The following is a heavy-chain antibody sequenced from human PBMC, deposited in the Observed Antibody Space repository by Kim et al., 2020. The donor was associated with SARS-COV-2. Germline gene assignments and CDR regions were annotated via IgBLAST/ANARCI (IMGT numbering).Heavy chain of an antibody. D-gene: IGHD1-1*01. CDR2: IRSKANSYAT. V-gene: IGHV3-73*01. CDR3: NSVPATTLAFWDAFDI. J-gene: IGHJ3*02. Sequence: GGSLRLSCAASGFTFSGSAMHWVRQASGKGLEWVGRIRSKANSYATAYAASVRGRFSISRDDSKNTAYLQMNNLKTEDTAVYYCNSVPATTLAFWDAFDIWGRGTTVTVSS. CDR1: GFTFSGSA.